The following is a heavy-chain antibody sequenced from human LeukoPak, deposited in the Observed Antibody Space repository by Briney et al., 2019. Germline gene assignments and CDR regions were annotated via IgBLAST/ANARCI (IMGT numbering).Heavy chain of an antibody. D-gene: IGHD3-10*01. CDR1: GYSISRGYY. CDR3: ARLPQWFGKSRNVDP. Sequence: SETLSLTCTLSGYSISRGYYWGWIRQPPGAGLDWIGSIYHSGSTYYNPSLKSRVTISVDTSKNQFSLKLSSVTAADTAVYYCARLPQWFGKSRNVDPWGQGTLVTVSS. J-gene: IGHJ5*02. V-gene: IGHV4-38-2*02. CDR2: IYHSGST.